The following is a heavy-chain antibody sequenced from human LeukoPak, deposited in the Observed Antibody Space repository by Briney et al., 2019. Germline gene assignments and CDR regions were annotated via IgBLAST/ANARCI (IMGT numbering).Heavy chain of an antibody. CDR2: ISYDGSNK. D-gene: IGHD3-22*01. J-gene: IGHJ4*02. Sequence: GGSLRLSCAASGFTFSSCGMHWVRQAPGKGLEWVAVISYDGSNKYYADSVKGRFTISRDNSKNTLYLQMNSLRAEDTAVYYCAKDLNYYDSSGPFDYWGQGTLVTVSS. V-gene: IGHV3-30*18. CDR1: GFTFSSCG. CDR3: AKDLNYYDSSGPFDY.